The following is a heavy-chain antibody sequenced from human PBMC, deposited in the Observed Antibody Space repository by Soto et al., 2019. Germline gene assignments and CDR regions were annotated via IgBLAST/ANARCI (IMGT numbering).Heavy chain of an antibody. CDR1: GFTFSSYA. CDR2: ISGSGGST. V-gene: IGHV3-23*01. D-gene: IGHD3-10*01. J-gene: IGHJ6*02. CDR3: AKDGFGELSVYYYYGMDV. Sequence: PGGSLRLSCAASGFTFSSYAMSWVRQAPGKGLEWVSAISGSGGSTYYADSVKGRFTISRDNSKNTLYLQMNSLRAEDTAVYYCAKDGFGELSVYYYYGMDVWGQGTTVTVSS.